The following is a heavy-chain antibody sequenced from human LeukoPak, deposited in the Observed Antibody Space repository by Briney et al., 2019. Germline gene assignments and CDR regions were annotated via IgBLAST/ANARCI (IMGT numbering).Heavy chain of an antibody. D-gene: IGHD6-13*01. CDR2: IHYSGTT. CDR1: GRTFRSSGYY. CDR3: ARRSAGTGFDY. Sequence: PSETLSLTRTVSGRTFRSSGYYWGWIRQPPGKGLDWIGIIHYSGTTYYNPSLQSRITMSVDTSMTQVSLKVTSVTAADTAVYYCARRSAGTGFDYWGQGSLVTVSS. V-gene: IGHV4-39*01. J-gene: IGHJ4*02.